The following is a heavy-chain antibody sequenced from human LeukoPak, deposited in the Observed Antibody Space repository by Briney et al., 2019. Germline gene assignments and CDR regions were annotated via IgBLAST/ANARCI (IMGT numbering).Heavy chain of an antibody. CDR3: PRQSYASGWNPFDY. CDR1: GFTFSSFA. D-gene: IGHD6-25*01. Sequence: GGSLRLSCAASGFTFSSFAMSWVRQAPGKGLEWVSTISGGGITTYYADSAKGRFTISRDNSKNTLYLQMNSLTAEDTAAYYCPRQSYASGWNPFDYWGQGILVTVSS. J-gene: IGHJ4*02. CDR2: ISGGGITT. V-gene: IGHV3-23*01.